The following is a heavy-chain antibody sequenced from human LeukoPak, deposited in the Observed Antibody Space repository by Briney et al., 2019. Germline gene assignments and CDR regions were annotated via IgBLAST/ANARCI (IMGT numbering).Heavy chain of an antibody. CDR3: ARDRRYGYFDY. D-gene: IGHD5-18*01. CDR1: GFTFSSYW. CDR2: IKQDGSEK. J-gene: IGHJ4*02. Sequence: GGSLRLSCAASGFTFSSYWVSWVRQAPGKGLEWVANIKQDGSEKYYVGSVKGRFTISRDNAKNSLYLQMNSLRAEDTAVYYCARDRRYGYFDYWGQGTLVTVSS. V-gene: IGHV3-7*01.